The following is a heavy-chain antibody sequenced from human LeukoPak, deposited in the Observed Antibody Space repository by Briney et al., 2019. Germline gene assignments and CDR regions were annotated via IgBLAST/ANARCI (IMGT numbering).Heavy chain of an antibody. CDR3: ARLRPYSSSWYVYYYMDV. Sequence: SQTLSLTCTVSGDSISSGDYYWSWIRQPAGKGLEWIGEINHSGSTNYNPSLKSRVTISVDTSKNQFSLKLSSVTAADTAVYYCARLRPYSSSWYVYYYMDVWGKGTTVTISS. V-gene: IGHV4-61*09. D-gene: IGHD6-13*01. CDR2: INHSGST. CDR1: GDSISSGDYY. J-gene: IGHJ6*03.